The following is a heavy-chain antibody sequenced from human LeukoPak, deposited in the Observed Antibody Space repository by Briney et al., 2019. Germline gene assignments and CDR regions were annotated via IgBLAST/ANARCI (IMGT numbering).Heavy chain of an antibody. Sequence: GGSLRLSCAASGFTFSSYWMHWVRQAPGKGLVWVSRINSDGSSTSYADSVKGRFTISRDNAKNTLYLQMNSLRAEDTAVYYCAKALLRRPIEMATIYYWGQGTLVTVSS. V-gene: IGHV3-74*01. CDR3: AKALLRRPIEMATIYY. J-gene: IGHJ4*02. CDR1: GFTFSSYW. D-gene: IGHD5-24*01. CDR2: INSDGSST.